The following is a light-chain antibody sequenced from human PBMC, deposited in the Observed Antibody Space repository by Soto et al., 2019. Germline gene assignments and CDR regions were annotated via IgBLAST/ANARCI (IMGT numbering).Light chain of an antibody. CDR3: QQYNKWPPET. Sequence: DIVLTQSPGPMYLSPGERASLSCIAIQSVSSGHLAWYQQKPGQAPRLLIYGASTRATGIPARFSGSGSGTEFTLTISSLQSEDFGVYYCQQYNKWPPETFGQGAKVDVK. CDR1: QSVSSGH. V-gene: IGKV3-15*01. CDR2: GAS. J-gene: IGKJ1*01.